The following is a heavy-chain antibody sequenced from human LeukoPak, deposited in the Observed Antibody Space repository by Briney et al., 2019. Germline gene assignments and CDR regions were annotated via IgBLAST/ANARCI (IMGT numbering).Heavy chain of an antibody. Sequence: SETLSLTCTVSGGSVSSSNYYWGWIRQPPGKGLEWIGSIYYGGSTYYNPSLKSRVTISVDTSKNQFSLKLSSVTAADTAVYYCARGGQVETSGHSTSDFDYWGQGTLVIVSS. CDR3: ARGGQVETSGHSTSDFDY. D-gene: IGHD3-3*01. J-gene: IGHJ4*02. CDR2: IYYGGST. CDR1: GGSVSSSNYY. V-gene: IGHV4-39*07.